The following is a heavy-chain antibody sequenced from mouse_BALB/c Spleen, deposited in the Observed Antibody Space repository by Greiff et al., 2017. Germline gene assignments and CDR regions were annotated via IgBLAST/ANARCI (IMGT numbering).Heavy chain of an antibody. D-gene: IGHD4-1*01. CDR2: ISDGGSYT. CDR3: ARDPNWAFAY. J-gene: IGHJ3*01. Sequence: EVMLVESGGGLVKPGGSLKLSCAASGFTFSDYYMYWVRQTPEKRLEWVATISDGGSYTYYPDSVKGRFTISRDNAKNNLYLQMSSLKSEDTAMYYCARDPNWAFAYWGQGTLVTVSA. CDR1: GFTFSDYY. V-gene: IGHV5-4*02.